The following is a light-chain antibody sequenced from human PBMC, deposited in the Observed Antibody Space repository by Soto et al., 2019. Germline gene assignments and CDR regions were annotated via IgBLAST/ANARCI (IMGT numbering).Light chain of an antibody. J-gene: IGKJ1*01. CDR1: QSISSW. V-gene: IGKV1-5*03. CDR3: QQYNIYSRT. Sequence: DIQMTQSPSTLSASVGDRVTITCRASQSISSWLAWYQQKPGKAPKLLIYKASILEDAVPSRFSGSRSGTEFTLTISSLQPDDFATYYCQQYNIYSRTFGQGTKVEIK. CDR2: KAS.